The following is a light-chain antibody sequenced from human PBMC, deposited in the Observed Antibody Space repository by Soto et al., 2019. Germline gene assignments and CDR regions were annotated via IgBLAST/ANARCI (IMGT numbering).Light chain of an antibody. Sequence: QSALTQPRSVSGSPGQSVTISCTGTGSDVGGYNYVSWYQQHPGKAPKLMIYDVSKRPSGVPDRFSGSKSGNTASLTISGLQAEDEADYYCCSYAGSYTFAVFGTGTKLTVL. CDR3: CSYAGSYTFAV. CDR1: GSDVGGYNY. V-gene: IGLV2-11*01. CDR2: DVS. J-gene: IGLJ1*01.